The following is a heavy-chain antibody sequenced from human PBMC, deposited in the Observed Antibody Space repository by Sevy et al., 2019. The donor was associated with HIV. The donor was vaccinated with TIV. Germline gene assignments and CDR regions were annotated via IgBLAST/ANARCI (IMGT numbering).Heavy chain of an antibody. CDR1: GFTFSSYW. V-gene: IGHV3-7*01. CDR3: ARGGRLLCYGESTLPLDY. J-gene: IGHJ4*02. CDR2: IMQDGSEI. D-gene: IGHD3-10*01. Sequence: GGSLRLSCAASGFTFSSYWMNWVRQAPGKGLEWVANIMQDGSEIYYVDSVKGRFTISRDNAKNSLYLQMNSLRAEDTAVYYCARGGRLLCYGESTLPLDYWGQGTRVTVSS.